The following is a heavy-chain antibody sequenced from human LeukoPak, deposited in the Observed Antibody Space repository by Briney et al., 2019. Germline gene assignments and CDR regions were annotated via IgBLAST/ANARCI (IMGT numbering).Heavy chain of an antibody. V-gene: IGHV4-59*01. D-gene: IGHD3-10*01. CDR3: AREARDYFDY. Sequence: SETLSLTXTVSGGSISSYYWSWIRQPPGKGLEWIGYIYYSGSTNYNPSLKSRVTISVDTSKNQFSLKLSSVTAADTAVYYCAREARDYFDYWGQGTLVTVSS. J-gene: IGHJ4*02. CDR1: GGSISSYY. CDR2: IYYSGST.